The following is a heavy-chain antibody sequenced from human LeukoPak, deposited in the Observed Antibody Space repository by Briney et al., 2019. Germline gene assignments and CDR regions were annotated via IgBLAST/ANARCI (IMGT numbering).Heavy chain of an antibody. Sequence: ASVNVSCKASGYTFTSYSISWVPQAPGQGLQWMGWISVYNGNTNYAQKLQGRVSMTTDTSTSTAYMELRSLRSDDTAVYYCASPYCSGGTCYAHDAFDIWGQGTMVTVAS. CDR1: GYTFTSYS. CDR2: ISVYNGNT. CDR3: ASPYCSGGTCYAHDAFDI. V-gene: IGHV1-18*01. D-gene: IGHD2-15*01. J-gene: IGHJ3*02.